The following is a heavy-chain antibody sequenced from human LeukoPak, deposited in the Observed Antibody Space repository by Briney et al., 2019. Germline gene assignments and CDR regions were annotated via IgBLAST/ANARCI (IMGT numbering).Heavy chain of an antibody. Sequence: SETLSVTCSVSGFSISIVYYWGWVRQPPGKGLSCILNALHRGTAFYTPSLTSRVAISLYTSRNRLSMRLSSVTAADTAVYSCAMITVTTGVDSWGQGTLVSVSS. CDR3: AMITVTTGVDS. CDR2: ALHRGTA. D-gene: IGHD4-17*01. J-gene: IGHJ4*02. CDR1: GFSISIVYY. V-gene: IGHV4-38-2*02.